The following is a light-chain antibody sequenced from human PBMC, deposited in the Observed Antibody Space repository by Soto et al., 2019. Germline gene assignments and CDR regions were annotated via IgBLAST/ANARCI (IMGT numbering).Light chain of an antibody. CDR2: EVT. V-gene: IGLV2-14*01. CDR3: SSYTSRTAPYV. J-gene: IGLJ1*01. Sequence: LTQPASVSGSPGQSITISCTGTSSDVGGYNYVSWYQQHPGKAPKLIIYEVTNRPSGVSNRFSGSKSGDTASLTISGLQAEDEADYYCSSYTSRTAPYVFGGGTKVTVL. CDR1: SSDVGGYNY.